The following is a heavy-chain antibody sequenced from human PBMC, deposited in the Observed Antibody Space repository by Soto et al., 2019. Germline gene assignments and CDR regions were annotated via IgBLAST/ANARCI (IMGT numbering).Heavy chain of an antibody. Sequence: ASVKVSCKASGYTFTSYGISWVRQAPGQGLEWMGWISAYNGNTNYAQKLQGRVTMTTDTSTSTAYMELRSLRSDDTAVYYCARDGTQYYDFWSGNRKGMDVCGKGPTVTVSS. J-gene: IGHJ6*04. CDR2: ISAYNGNT. V-gene: IGHV1-18*01. CDR3: ARDGTQYYDFWSGNRKGMDV. D-gene: IGHD3-3*01. CDR1: GYTFTSYG.